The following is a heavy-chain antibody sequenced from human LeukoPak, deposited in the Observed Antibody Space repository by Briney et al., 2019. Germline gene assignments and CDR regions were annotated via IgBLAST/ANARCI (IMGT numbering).Heavy chain of an antibody. D-gene: IGHD5-24*01. CDR2: IYSTGTT. Sequence: SETLSLTCTVPGDAISSHYWSWIRQPPGKGLEWIGFIYSTGTTSYNSSLQSRVTISVDTSKNQFSLKLKSVIAADTAIYYCAGRWRGTLDYWGQGILVTVSS. CDR3: AGRWRGTLDY. V-gene: IGHV4-4*09. J-gene: IGHJ4*02. CDR1: GDAISSHY.